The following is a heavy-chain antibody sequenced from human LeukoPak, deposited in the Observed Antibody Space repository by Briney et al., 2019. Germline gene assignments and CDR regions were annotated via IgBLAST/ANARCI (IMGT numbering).Heavy chain of an antibody. CDR1: GFTFDDYA. CDR2: ISWISGSI. CDR3: AKGLYCSGGSCYSGVGQDYYYMDV. J-gene: IGHJ6*03. Sequence: GGSLRLSCAASGFTFDDYAMHWVRQAPGKGLEWVSGISWISGSIGYADSVKGRFTISRDNAKNSLYLQMNSLRAEDTALYYCAKGLYCSGGSCYSGVGQDYYYMDVWGKGTTVTVSS. D-gene: IGHD2-15*01. V-gene: IGHV3-9*01.